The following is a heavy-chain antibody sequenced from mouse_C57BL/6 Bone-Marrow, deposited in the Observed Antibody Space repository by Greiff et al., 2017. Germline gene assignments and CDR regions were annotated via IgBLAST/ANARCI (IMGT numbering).Heavy chain of an antibody. V-gene: IGHV5-15*01. D-gene: IGHD1-1*01. CDR2: ISNLAYSI. CDR3: ARSYYYGSSPAWFAY. J-gene: IGHJ3*01. CDR1: GFTFSDYG. Sequence: EVKVVESGGGLVQPGGSLKLSCAASGFTFSDYGMAWVRQAPRKGPEWVAFISNLAYSIYYADTVTGRFTLSRENAKNTLYLEMSSLRSEDTAMYYCARSYYYGSSPAWFAYWGQGTLVTVSA.